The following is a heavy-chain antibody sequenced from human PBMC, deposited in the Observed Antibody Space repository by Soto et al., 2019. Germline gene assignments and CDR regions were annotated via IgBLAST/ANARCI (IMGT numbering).Heavy chain of an antibody. CDR1: GFTFSSYA. J-gene: IGHJ5*02. V-gene: IGHV3-30-3*01. D-gene: IGHD2-2*01. CDR3: AREDQPRFQNHVFNP. CDR2: ISYDGSNK. Sequence: PGGSLRLSCAASGFTFSSYAMHWVRQAPGKGLEWVAVISYDGSNKYYADSVKGRFTISRDNSKNTLYLQMNSLRAEDTAVYYCAREDQPRFQNHVFNPWGQGTLVTVSS.